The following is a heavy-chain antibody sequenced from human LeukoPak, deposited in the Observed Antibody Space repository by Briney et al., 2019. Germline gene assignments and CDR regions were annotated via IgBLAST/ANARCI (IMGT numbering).Heavy chain of an antibody. CDR3: AREGRGHDAFDI. CDR2: IYYSRST. V-gene: IGHV4-59*01. J-gene: IGHJ3*02. Sequence: SETLSLTCTVSGASISTYYWTWIRQPPGKGLEWIGYIYYSRSTNYNPSLKSRVTISVDTSKNQFSLKLSSVTAADTAVYYCAREGRGHDAFDIWGQGTMVTVSS. CDR1: GASISTYY. D-gene: IGHD3-10*01.